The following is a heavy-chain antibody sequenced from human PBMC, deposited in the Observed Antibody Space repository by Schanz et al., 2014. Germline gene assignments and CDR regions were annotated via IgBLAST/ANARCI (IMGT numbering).Heavy chain of an antibody. D-gene: IGHD3-22*01. CDR3: AKEDRNHNSDYVY. CDR1: GFTFDDYA. Sequence: VQLVESGGGLVQPGRSLRLSCAASGFTFDDYAMHWVRQAPGRGLEWVAFIRYDGSSKYYADSVRGRFTISRDDSKNTLYLQMNSLRPEDTAVYYCAKEDRNHNSDYVYWGQGTLVTVSS. V-gene: IGHV3-30*02. J-gene: IGHJ4*02. CDR2: IRYDGSSK.